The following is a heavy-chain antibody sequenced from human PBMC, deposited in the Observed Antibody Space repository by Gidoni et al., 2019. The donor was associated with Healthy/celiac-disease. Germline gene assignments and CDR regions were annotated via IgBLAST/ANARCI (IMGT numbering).Heavy chain of an antibody. J-gene: IGHJ6*02. CDR3: AKGNYGSGRYMGMDV. Sequence: EVQLLESGGGLVQPGGSLRLSCAASGFTFSSYAMSWVRQDPGKGPEWVSAISGSGGSTYYAESVKGRFTISRDNSKNTLYLQMNSLRAEDTAVYYCAKGNYGSGRYMGMDVWGQGTTVTVSS. CDR1: GFTFSSYA. D-gene: IGHD3-10*01. V-gene: IGHV3-23*01. CDR2: ISGSGGST.